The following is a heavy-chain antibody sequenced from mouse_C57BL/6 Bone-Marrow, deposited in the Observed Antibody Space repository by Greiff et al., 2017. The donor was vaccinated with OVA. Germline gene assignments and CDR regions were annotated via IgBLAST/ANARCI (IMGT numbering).Heavy chain of an antibody. V-gene: IGHV10-1*01. D-gene: IGHD3-3*01. CDR2: IRSKSNNYAT. J-gene: IGHJ4*01. Sequence: EVKLMESGGGLVQPKGSLKLSCAASGFSFNTYAMNWVSQAPGKGLEWVARIRSKSNNYATYYADSVKDRFTISRYDSESMLYLQMNNLKTEDTAMYYCGSLDSQGAMDYWGQGTSVTVSS. CDR3: GSLDSQGAMDY. CDR1: GFSFNTYA.